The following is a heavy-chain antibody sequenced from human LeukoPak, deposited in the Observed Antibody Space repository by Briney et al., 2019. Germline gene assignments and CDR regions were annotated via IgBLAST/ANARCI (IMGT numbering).Heavy chain of an antibody. J-gene: IGHJ4*02. CDR3: ARGLTKWELPLLDFDY. D-gene: IGHD1-26*01. CDR2: ISAYNGNT. V-gene: IGHV1-18*01. CDR1: GYTFTSYG. Sequence: ASVKVSCTASGYTFTSYGISWVRQAPGQGLEWMGWISAYNGNTNYAQKLQGRVTMTTDTSTSTAYMELRSLRSDDTAVYYCARGLTKWELPLLDFDYWGQGTLVTASS.